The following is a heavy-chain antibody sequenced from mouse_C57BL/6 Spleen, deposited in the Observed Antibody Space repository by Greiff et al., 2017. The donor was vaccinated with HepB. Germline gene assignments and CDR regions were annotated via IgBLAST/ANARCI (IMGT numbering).Heavy chain of an antibody. CDR1: GFTFSDYG. Sequence: DVQLVESGGGLVKPGGSLKLSCAASGFTFSDYGMHWVRQAPEKGLEWVAYISSGSSTIYYADTVKGRFTISRDNAKNTLFLQMTSLRSEDTAMYYCARIYYYGSSYYFDYWGQGTTLTVSS. V-gene: IGHV5-17*01. D-gene: IGHD1-1*01. CDR2: ISSGSSTI. CDR3: ARIYYYGSSYYFDY. J-gene: IGHJ2*01.